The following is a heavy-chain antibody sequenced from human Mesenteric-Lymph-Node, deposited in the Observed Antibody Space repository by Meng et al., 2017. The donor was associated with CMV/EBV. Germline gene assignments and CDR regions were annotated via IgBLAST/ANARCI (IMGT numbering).Heavy chain of an antibody. D-gene: IGHD2-2*02. CDR3: AKDPLGYCSSTSCYSYGMDV. CDR1: GFTFDDYA. J-gene: IGHJ6*02. V-gene: IGHV3-21*01. CDR2: ISSSSSYI. Sequence: GESLKISCAASGFTFDDYAMHWVRQAPGKGLEWVSSISSSSSYIYYADSVKGRFTISRDNAKNSLYLQMNSLRAEDTAVYYCAKDPLGYCSSTSCYSYGMDVWGQGTTVTVSS.